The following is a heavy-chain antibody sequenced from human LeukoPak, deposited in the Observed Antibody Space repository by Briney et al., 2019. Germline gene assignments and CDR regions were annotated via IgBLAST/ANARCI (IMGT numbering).Heavy chain of an antibody. D-gene: IGHD3-10*01. J-gene: IGHJ4*02. CDR3: SRRGVGSDDY. V-gene: IGHV5-51*01. CDR2: IHPGDSDT. CDR1: GYSFTSYW. Sequence: GESLKISCKGSGYSFTSYWIGWLRQMPGKGLEWMGIIHPGDSDTRYSPSFQGQVTISADKSTSTVYLQWSSLKASDSTMYYCSRRGVGSDDYWGQGTLLIVSS.